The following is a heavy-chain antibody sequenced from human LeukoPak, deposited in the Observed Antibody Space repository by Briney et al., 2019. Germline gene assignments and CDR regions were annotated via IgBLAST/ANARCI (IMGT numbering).Heavy chain of an antibody. CDR2: IYYSGST. V-gene: IGHV4-39*01. J-gene: IGHJ5*02. CDR3: ASTLGYCSSTSCLRGWFDP. Sequence: SETLSLTCTVSGGSISSSSYYWGWIRQPPGKGLEWIGSIYYSGSTYYNPSLKSRVTISVDTSKNQFSPKLSSVTAADTAVYYCASTLGYCSSTSCLRGWFDPWGQGTLVTVSP. D-gene: IGHD2-2*01. CDR1: GGSISSSSYY.